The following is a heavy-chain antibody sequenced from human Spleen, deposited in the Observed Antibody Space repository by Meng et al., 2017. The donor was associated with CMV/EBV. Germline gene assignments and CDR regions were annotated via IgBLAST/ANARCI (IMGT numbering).Heavy chain of an antibody. V-gene: IGHV4-39*01. Sequence: SETLSLTCTVSGGSLSSSSYYWVWIRQPPGKGLEWIGSMYYSGSTYYNPSLRSRVTMSVDTSKNQFSLKLSSVTAADTAVYYCAGSSSLDFWSGYYNYYFDYWGQGTLVTVSS. CDR3: AGSSSLDFWSGYYNYYFDY. CDR2: MYYSGST. D-gene: IGHD3-3*01. J-gene: IGHJ4*02. CDR1: GGSLSSSSYY.